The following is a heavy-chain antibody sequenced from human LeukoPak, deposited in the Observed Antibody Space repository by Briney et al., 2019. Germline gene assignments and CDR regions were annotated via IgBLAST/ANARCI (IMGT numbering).Heavy chain of an antibody. CDR3: AKGEYCSGGSCYFPFDY. CDR1: GFTFSSYG. V-gene: IGHV3-30*18. J-gene: IGHJ4*02. D-gene: IGHD2-15*01. CDR2: ISYDGSNK. Sequence: PGGSLRLSCAASGFTFSSYGMHWVRQAPGKGLEWVAVISYDGSNKYYADSVKGRFTISRDNSKNTLYLQMNSLRAEDTAVYYCAKGEYCSGGSCYFPFDYWGQGTLVTVSS.